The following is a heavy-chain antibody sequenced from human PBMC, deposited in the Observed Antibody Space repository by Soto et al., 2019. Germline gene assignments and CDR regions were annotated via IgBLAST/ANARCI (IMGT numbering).Heavy chain of an antibody. V-gene: IGHV3-23*01. Sequence: GGSLRLSCKASGFNFRSYAMSWVRQAPGKGLEWVSIISSNGESTYLTDATYYADSVRGRFSISRDNSKNTLSLQMNSLRAEDTAVYYCTKALYCSSTSCYSGGDTFHIWGQGTMVTVSS. CDR1: GFNFRSYA. J-gene: IGHJ3*02. CDR2: ISSNGESTYLTDAT. D-gene: IGHD2-2*01. CDR3: TKALYCSSTSCYSGGDTFHI.